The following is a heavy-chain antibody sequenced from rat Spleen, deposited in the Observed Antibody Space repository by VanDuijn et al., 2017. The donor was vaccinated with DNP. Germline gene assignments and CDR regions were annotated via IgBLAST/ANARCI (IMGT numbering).Heavy chain of an antibody. D-gene: IGHD1-11*01. CDR2: INKESGTI. CDR3: AKGPNYGGYSDYFDY. V-gene: IGHV4-2*01. J-gene: IGHJ2*01. CDR1: GFTFNDNW. Sequence: EVQLVESGGGLVQPGRSLKLSCAASGFTFNDNWMGWVRQAPGKGLEWIGEINKESGTIIYSPSLKDKFAISRDNAQNTLYLQMNKLGSEDTAIYHCAKGPNYGGYSDYFDYWGQGVMVTVSS.